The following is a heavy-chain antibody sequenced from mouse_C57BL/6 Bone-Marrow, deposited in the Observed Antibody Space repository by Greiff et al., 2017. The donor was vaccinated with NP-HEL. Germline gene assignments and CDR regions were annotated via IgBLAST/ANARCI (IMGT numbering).Heavy chain of an antibody. J-gene: IGHJ2*01. D-gene: IGHD1-1*01. CDR3: ASSPIYYYGSSYVDY. Sequence: QVQLKESGPELVKPGASVKLSCKASGYTFTSYDINWVKQRPGQGLEWIGWIYPRDGSTKYNEKFKGKATLTVDTSSSTAYMELHSLTSEDSAVYYCASSPIYYYGSSYVDYWGQGTTLTVSS. CDR2: IYPRDGST. V-gene: IGHV1-85*01. CDR1: GYTFTSYD.